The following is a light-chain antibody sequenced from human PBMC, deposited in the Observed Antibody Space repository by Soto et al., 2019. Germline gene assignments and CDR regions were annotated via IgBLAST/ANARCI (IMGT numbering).Light chain of an antibody. CDR2: RTF. CDR1: QSISSSY. CDR3: QQYYTFPRT. V-gene: IGKV3-20*01. Sequence: EIVLTQSPGTLSLSPGERATLSCRASQSISSSYLAWYQQKPGQPPRLLLYRTFSRATGIPDRFSGSGSGTDFTLTISRLEPEDFAVYYCQQYYTFPRTFGQGSKVEIK. J-gene: IGKJ1*01.